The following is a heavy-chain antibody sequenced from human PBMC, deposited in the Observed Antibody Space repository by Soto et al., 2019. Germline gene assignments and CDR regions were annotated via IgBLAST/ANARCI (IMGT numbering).Heavy chain of an antibody. V-gene: IGHV1-18*01. Sequence: QVQLVQSRGEVKKPGASVKVSCKTSGYSFTTYGISWVRQAPGQGLEWMGWISGYNGNTNYAQNLQGRVTMPTDTSTSTAYMELRSLRSDDTAVYYCAREGPAPYYSYGMDVWGQGSTVTVSS. J-gene: IGHJ6*02. CDR1: GYSFTTYG. CDR3: AREGPAPYYSYGMDV. CDR2: ISGYNGNT.